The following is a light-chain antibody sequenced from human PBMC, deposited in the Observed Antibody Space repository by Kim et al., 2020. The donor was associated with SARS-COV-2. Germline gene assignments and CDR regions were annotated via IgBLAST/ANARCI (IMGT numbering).Light chain of an antibody. CDR3: NSRDSSGNHWV. J-gene: IGLJ3*02. CDR2: GKN. CDR1: RLRSYY. V-gene: IGLV3-19*01. Sequence: SSELTQDPAASVALGQTVRITCQGDRLRSYYASWYQQKPGQAPVLVIYGKNNRPSGIPDRFSGSSSGNTASLTITGAQAEDEADYYCNSRDSSGNHWVFGGGTQLTVL.